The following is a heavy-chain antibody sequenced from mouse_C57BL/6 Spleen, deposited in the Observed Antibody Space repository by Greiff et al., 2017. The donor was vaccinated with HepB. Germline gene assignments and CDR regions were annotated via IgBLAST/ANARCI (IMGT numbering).Heavy chain of an antibody. CDR3: ARPYYGSSYDYAMDY. CDR1: GFTFTDYY. CDR2: IRNKANGYTT. D-gene: IGHD1-1*01. Sequence: EVMLVESGGGLVQPGGSLSLSCAASGFTFTDYYMSWVRQPPGKALEWLGFIRNKANGYTTEYSASVKGRFTISRDNSQSILYLQMNALRAEDSATYYCARPYYGSSYDYAMDYWGQGTSVTVSS. J-gene: IGHJ4*01. V-gene: IGHV7-3*01.